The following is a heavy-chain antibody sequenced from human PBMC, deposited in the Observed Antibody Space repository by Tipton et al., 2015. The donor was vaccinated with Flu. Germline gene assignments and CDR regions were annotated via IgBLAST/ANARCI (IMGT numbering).Heavy chain of an antibody. D-gene: IGHD3-10*01. CDR2: ISHSGRT. CDR1: GDSIGSGYY. CDR3: ARSTYYYGSGSADY. J-gene: IGHJ4*02. Sequence: GLVKPSETLSLTCSVSGDSIGSGYYWGWIRQPPGKGLEWIGCISHSGRTYYNPSLKSRVTISVDTAKNQFSQRLSSVTAADTAVYYCARSTYYYGSGSADYWGQGTLVTVSS. V-gene: IGHV4-38-2*01.